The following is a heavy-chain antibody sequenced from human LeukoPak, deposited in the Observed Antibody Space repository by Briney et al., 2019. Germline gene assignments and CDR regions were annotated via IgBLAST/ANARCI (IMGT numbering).Heavy chain of an antibody. J-gene: IGHJ4*02. CDR1: GFTFSDYY. Sequence: GGSLRLSCAASGFTFSDYYMSWIRQAPGKGLEWVSFISSSGSTIYYADSVKGRFTISRDNAKNSLYLQMNSLRAEDTAVYYCARDSHDFWSVDYWGQGTLVTVSS. CDR2: ISSSGSTI. V-gene: IGHV3-11*01. CDR3: ARDSHDFWSVDY. D-gene: IGHD3-3*01.